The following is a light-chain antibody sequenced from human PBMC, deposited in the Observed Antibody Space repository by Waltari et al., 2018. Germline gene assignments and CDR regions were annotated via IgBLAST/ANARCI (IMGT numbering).Light chain of an antibody. CDR1: QSVNTY. J-gene: IGKJ1*01. V-gene: IGKV3-20*01. CDR2: AAS. CDR3: QHHVRLPAT. Sequence: EIVLTQSPGTLSLSPGERATLSCRASQSVNTYLAWYQQKPGQAPRLLIYAASTRAAGIPDRFSGSGSGTDFSLIISRLEAEDFAVYYCQHHVRLPATFGQGTKVEIK.